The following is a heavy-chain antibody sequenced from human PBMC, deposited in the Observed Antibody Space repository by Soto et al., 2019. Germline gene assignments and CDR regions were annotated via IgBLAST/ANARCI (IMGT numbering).Heavy chain of an antibody. V-gene: IGHV3-23*01. J-gene: IGHJ4*02. Sequence: PGGSLRLSCAASGFTFSSYAMSWVRQAPGKGLEWVSAISGSGGSTYYADSVKGRFTISRDNSKNTLYLQMNSLRAEDTAVYYCAKGPGDSSGWYGFDYWGQGTLVTVPQ. CDR1: GFTFSSYA. D-gene: IGHD6-19*01. CDR3: AKGPGDSSGWYGFDY. CDR2: ISGSGGST.